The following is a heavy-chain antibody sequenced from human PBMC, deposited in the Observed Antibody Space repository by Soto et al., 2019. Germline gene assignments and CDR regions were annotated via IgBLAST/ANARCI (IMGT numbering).Heavy chain of an antibody. CDR1: GFIVSTNH. J-gene: IGHJ4*02. CDR3: AKGIVVGVSAADY. CDR2: IISGGDT. Sequence: EVQLVESGGGLVQPGGALRLSCAASGFIVSTNHVNWVRQAPGKGLEWVSVIISGGDTFYADSVKGRFTISRDNSKNTVYLQMNRLRAEDTAMYYCAKGIVVGVSAADYWGQGTLVTVSS. D-gene: IGHD2-2*01. V-gene: IGHV3-66*01.